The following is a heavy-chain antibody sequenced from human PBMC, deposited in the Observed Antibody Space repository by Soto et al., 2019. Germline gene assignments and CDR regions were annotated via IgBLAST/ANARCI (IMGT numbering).Heavy chain of an antibody. V-gene: IGHV3-23*01. CDR2: ISGSGGST. CDR3: AKDPEYCSSTSCRPNWFDP. D-gene: IGHD2-2*01. CDR1: GFTFSSYA. Sequence: PGGSLRLSCAASGFTFSSYAMSWVRQAPGKGLEWVSAISGSGGSTYYADSVKGRFTISRDNSKNTLYLQMNSLRAEDTAVYYCAKDPEYCSSTSCRPNWFDPWGQGTLVTVSS. J-gene: IGHJ5*02.